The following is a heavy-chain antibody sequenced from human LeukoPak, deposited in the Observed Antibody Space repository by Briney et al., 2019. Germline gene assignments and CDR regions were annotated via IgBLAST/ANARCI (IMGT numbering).Heavy chain of an antibody. CDR3: ARGALYVWGSYPPGRGLDP. CDR1: GGTFSGYY. CDR2: INHSGST. D-gene: IGHD3-16*02. J-gene: IGHJ5*02. Sequence: PSETLSLTCAVYGGTFSGYYWSWIRQPPGKGLEWIGEINHSGSTNYNPSLKSRVTISVDTSKNQFSLKLSSVTAADTAVYYCARGALYVWGSYPPGRGLDPWGQGTLVTVSS. V-gene: IGHV4-34*01.